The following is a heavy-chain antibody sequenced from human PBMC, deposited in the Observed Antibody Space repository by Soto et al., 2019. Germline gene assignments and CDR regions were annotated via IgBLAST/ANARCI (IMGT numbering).Heavy chain of an antibody. D-gene: IGHD1-7*01. Sequence: ASVKVSCKASGYTFTGYYMHWVRQAPGQGLEWMGWVSAYNGNTNYAQKFQGRVTMTTDTSTSTAYMELRSLRSDDTAVYYCARDWAGIPGNWNYNFDFWGQGTLVTVSS. CDR1: GYTFTGYY. CDR3: ARDWAGIPGNWNYNFDF. J-gene: IGHJ4*02. CDR2: VSAYNGNT. V-gene: IGHV1-18*04.